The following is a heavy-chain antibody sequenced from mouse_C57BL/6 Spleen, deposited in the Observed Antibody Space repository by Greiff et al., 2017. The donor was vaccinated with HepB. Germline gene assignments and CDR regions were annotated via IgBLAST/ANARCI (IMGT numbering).Heavy chain of an antibody. D-gene: IGHD2-2*01. CDR3: TRGGGYDGFDY. V-gene: IGHV1-15*01. J-gene: IGHJ2*01. CDR1: GYTFTDYE. Sequence: QVQLQQSGAELVRPGASVTLSCKASGYTFTDYEMHWVKQTPVHGLEWIGAIDPETGGTAYNQKFKGKAILTADKSSSTAYMELRSLTSEDSAVYYCTRGGGYDGFDYWGQGTTLTVSS. CDR2: IDPETGGT.